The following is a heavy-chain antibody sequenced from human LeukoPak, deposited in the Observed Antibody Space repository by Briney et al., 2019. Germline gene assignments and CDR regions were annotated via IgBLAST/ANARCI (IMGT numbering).Heavy chain of an antibody. Sequence: GGSLRLTCAASGFNFRSYGMHWVRQAPGKGLEWVAVMWFDGSSQFYGDSVKGRFTISRDISQNTLSLQMNSLRAEDTAVYYCARDTGNSGSFDYWGQGTLVTVSS. CDR3: ARDTGNSGSFDY. CDR2: MWFDGSSQ. CDR1: GFNFRSYG. V-gene: IGHV3-33*01. D-gene: IGHD4-23*01. J-gene: IGHJ4*02.